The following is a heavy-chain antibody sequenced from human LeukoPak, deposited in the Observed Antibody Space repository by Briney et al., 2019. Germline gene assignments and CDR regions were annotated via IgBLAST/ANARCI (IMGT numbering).Heavy chain of an antibody. Sequence: PGGSLRLSCAASGFTFSSYAMSWVRQAPGKGLEGVSAISGSGGSTYYADSGKGRFTISRDNSKNRLYLQMNSLRAEDTAVYYCAKEVVVPAAIRYYYYYYYMDVWGKGTTVTVSS. CDR2: ISGSGGST. V-gene: IGHV3-23*01. CDR1: GFTFSSYA. CDR3: AKEVVVPAAIRYYYYYYYMDV. D-gene: IGHD2-2*01. J-gene: IGHJ6*03.